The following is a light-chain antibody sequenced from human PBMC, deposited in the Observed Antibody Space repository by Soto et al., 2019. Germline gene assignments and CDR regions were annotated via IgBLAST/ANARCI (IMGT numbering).Light chain of an antibody. V-gene: IGKV1-39*01. CDR1: QSVNTY. J-gene: IGKJ3*01. CDR2: TAS. Sequence: DIQMTQSPSSLSASVGDRVTITCRASQSVNTYLNWYQQKPGTAPKLLIYTASTLQSGVPPRFSRSGSGTDFTLTISSLQPEDFATYYCQQSYSNPRTFGPGTKVEIX. CDR3: QQSYSNPRT.